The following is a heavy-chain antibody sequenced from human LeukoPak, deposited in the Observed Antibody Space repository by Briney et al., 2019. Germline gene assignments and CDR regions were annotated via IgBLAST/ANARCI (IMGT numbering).Heavy chain of an antibody. CDR2: ISGSGGST. CDR1: GFTFSSSA. D-gene: IGHD2-15*01. V-gene: IGHV3-23*01. CDR3: ARDRAYCSGDYCYFFYYMDV. J-gene: IGHJ6*03. Sequence: PGGSLRLSCPSFGFTFSSSAMSWVRQAPGKGLQWVSAISGSGGSTYYADSGKGRFTISRDNSKNSLYLQMNSLRAEDTAVYYCARDRAYCSGDYCYFFYYMDVWGKGTTVTVSS.